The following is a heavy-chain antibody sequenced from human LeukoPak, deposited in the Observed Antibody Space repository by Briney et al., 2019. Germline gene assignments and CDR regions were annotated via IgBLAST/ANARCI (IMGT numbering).Heavy chain of an antibody. CDR3: ARVLRYFDWPLFDY. D-gene: IGHD3-9*01. V-gene: IGHV1-2*02. Sequence: ASVKVSCKASGYTFTGYYMHWVRQAPGQGLEWMGWINPNSGGTNYAQKFQGRVTMTRDTSISTAYMELSRLRSDDTAVYYCARVLRYFDWPLFDYWGQGTLVTVSS. CDR1: GYTFTGYY. J-gene: IGHJ4*02. CDR2: INPNSGGT.